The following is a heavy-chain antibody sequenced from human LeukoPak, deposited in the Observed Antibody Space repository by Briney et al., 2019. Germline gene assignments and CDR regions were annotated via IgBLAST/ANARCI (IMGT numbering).Heavy chain of an antibody. CDR2: IYYSGST. J-gene: IGHJ6*02. V-gene: IGHV4-59*08. Sequence: WLRQPPGKRLEWIGYIYYSGSTNYNPSLKSRVTISVDTSKNQFSLKLSSVTAADTAVYYCASLEPTNGMDVWGQGTTVTVSS. CDR3: ASLEPTNGMDV.